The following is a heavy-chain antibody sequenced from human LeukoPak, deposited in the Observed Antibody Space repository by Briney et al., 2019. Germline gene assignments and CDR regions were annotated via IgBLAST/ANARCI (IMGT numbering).Heavy chain of an antibody. Sequence: GGSLTLSCAASGFAFNDFAMYWVRQAPAKGLDWVALIRRDGSHKYYAHSIKGRFTISRDNPKNTLYLQMSSLRAEDTAVYYCAKSSIMFAAGRLGSIDFWGQGTLVTVSS. V-gene: IGHV3-30*02. J-gene: IGHJ4*02. CDR3: AKSSIMFAAGRLGSIDF. CDR2: IRRDGSHK. CDR1: GFAFNDFA. D-gene: IGHD6-25*01.